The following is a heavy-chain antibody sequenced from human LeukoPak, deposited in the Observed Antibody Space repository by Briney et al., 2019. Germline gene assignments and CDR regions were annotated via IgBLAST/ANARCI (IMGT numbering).Heavy chain of an antibody. V-gene: IGHV3-30*01. CDR2: ISYDGSNK. J-gene: IGHJ6*03. CDR3: ARDSPNPTWYYYYYMDV. Sequence: PGGSLRLSCAASGFTFSSYAVHWVRQAPGKGLEWVAVISYDGSNKYYADSVKGRFTISRDNSKNTLYLQMNSLRAEDTAVYYCARDSPNPTWYYYYYMDVWGKGTTVTVSS. CDR1: GFTFSSYA.